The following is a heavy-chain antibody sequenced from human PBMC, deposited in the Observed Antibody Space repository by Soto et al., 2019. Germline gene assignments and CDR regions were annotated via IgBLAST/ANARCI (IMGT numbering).Heavy chain of an antibody. CDR3: ARGQTTDGHEGPVAGRYYYYYYGMDV. D-gene: IGHD6-19*01. Sequence: SVKVSCKASGFTFTSSAVQLVRQARGQRLEWIGWIVVGSGNTNYAQKFQGRVTITADESTSTAYMELSSLRSEDTAVYYCARGQTTDGHEGPVAGRYYYYYYGMDVWGQGTTVTVSS. V-gene: IGHV1-58*01. CDR2: IVVGSGNT. J-gene: IGHJ6*02. CDR1: GFTFTSSA.